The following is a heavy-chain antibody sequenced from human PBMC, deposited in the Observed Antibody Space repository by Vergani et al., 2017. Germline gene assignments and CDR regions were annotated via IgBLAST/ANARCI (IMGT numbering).Heavy chain of an antibody. D-gene: IGHD3-22*01. Sequence: EVQLVESGGGLVQPGGSLRLSCAASGFTFSSYWMSWVRQAPGKGLEWVANIKQDGSEKYYVDSVKGRFTISRDNAKNSLYLQMNSLRAEDTAVYYCVSAYDSSGYYYEDWFDPWGQGTLVTVSS. CDR2: IKQDGSEK. J-gene: IGHJ5*02. V-gene: IGHV3-7*03. CDR1: GFTFSSYW. CDR3: VSAYDSSGYYYEDWFDP.